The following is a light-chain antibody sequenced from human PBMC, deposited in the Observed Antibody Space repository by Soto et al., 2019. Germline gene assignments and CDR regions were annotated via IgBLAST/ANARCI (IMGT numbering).Light chain of an antibody. J-gene: IGKJ4*02. CDR1: QSIATS. Sequence: DIQMTQSPSSLSASVGDTVTITCRARQSIATSLNWLQLKPGKAPKLLIYDTSTLQSGVPSRFSGGGSGTDFTLTISSLQPDDSALYFCQQDYSPLLTFGGGTRVEIK. CDR3: QQDYSPLLT. V-gene: IGKV1-39*01. CDR2: DTS.